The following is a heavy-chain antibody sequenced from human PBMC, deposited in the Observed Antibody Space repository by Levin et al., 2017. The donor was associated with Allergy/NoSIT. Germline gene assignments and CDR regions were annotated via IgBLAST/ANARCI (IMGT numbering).Heavy chain of an antibody. V-gene: IGHV3-33*01. CDR2: IWYDGSNK. Sequence: LSLTCAASGFTFSSYGMHWVRQAPGKGLEWVAVIWYDGSNKYYADSVKGRFTISRDNSKNTLYLQMNSLRAEDTAVYYCARVMSHYDYIWGSYRYGFNAFDIWGQGTMVTVSS. D-gene: IGHD3-16*02. CDR1: GFTFSSYG. CDR3: ARVMSHYDYIWGSYRYGFNAFDI. J-gene: IGHJ3*02.